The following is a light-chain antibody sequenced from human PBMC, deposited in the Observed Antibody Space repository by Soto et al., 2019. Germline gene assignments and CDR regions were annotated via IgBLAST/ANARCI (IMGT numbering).Light chain of an antibody. CDR2: GAS. J-gene: IGKJ1*01. V-gene: IGKV3-20*01. CDR1: QSVSSSY. CDR3: QQYGSSRT. Sequence: EIVLTQSPGTLSLSPGERATLSCRASQSVSSSYLAWYQQKPAQAPRLLIYGASSRATGIPDRFSSSGSGTDSTLTISRLEPEDFAVYYCQQYGSSRTFGQGTKVEIK.